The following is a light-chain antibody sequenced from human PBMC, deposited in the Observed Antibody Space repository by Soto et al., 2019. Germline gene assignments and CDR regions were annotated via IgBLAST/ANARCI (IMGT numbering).Light chain of an antibody. CDR1: SSDVGSYRY. V-gene: IGLV2-14*01. J-gene: IGLJ3*02. CDR3: SSYTSSSTGV. CDR2: DVS. Sequence: QSVLTQPASVSGSPGQSITISCTGTSSDVGSYRYVSWYQQHPGKAPKLMIYDVSNRPSGVSNRFSGSKSGNTASLTISGLQTEDEADYYCSSYTSSSTGVFGGGTKLTVL.